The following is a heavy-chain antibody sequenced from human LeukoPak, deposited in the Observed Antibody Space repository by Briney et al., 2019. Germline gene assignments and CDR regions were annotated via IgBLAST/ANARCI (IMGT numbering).Heavy chain of an antibody. D-gene: IGHD1-26*01. V-gene: IGHV4-59*01. CDR2: IYYTGST. CDR3: ARGGIGSYFVD. Sequence: SETLSLTCTVSGGSISTYYWSWIRQPPGKGLEWIGYIYYTGSTNYNPSLKSRVTISVDTSKNQFSLKLSSMTAADTAVYYCARGGIGSYFVDWGQGTLVTVSS. CDR1: GGSISTYY. J-gene: IGHJ4*02.